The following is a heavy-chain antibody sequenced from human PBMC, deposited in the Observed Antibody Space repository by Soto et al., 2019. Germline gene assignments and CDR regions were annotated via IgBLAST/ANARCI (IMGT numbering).Heavy chain of an antibody. CDR2: VSTYNGNT. CDR3: ARDDLRTHYFDY. D-gene: IGHD3-10*01. Sequence: QVQLVQSGAEVKKPGASVKVSCKASGYTFTNYGISWVRQAPGQGLQWMGWVSTYNGNTNYAQKLQGRVTMTTDTSTSTVYMELRSLRSDATGVYYCARDDLRTHYFDYWGQGALVTVSS. CDR1: GYTFTNYG. J-gene: IGHJ4*02. V-gene: IGHV1-18*01.